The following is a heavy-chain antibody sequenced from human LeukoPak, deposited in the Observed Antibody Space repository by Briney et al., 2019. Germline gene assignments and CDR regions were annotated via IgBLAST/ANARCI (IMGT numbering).Heavy chain of an antibody. V-gene: IGHV3-53*01. Sequence: PGGSLRLSCAASGFTVSSNYMSWVRQAPGKGLEWVSVIYSGGSTYYADSVKGRFTISRDNSKNTLSLQMNSLRVEDTAVYYCASDYFGSLDYWGQGTLVTVSS. CDR3: ASDYFGSLDY. D-gene: IGHD3-10*01. J-gene: IGHJ4*02. CDR1: GFTVSSNY. CDR2: IYSGGST.